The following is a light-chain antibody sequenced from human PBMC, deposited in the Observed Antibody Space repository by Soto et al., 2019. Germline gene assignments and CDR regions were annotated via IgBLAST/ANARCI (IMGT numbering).Light chain of an antibody. Sequence: QSALTQPPSVSAAPGQKVTISCSGSSSNIGNNYVSWYQQLPGTAPKLLIYENNKRPSGIPDRFSGSKSGTSATLGITGPPAGDEADYYCGTWDSSLSAYVFGTGTKVTVL. J-gene: IGLJ1*01. CDR3: GTWDSSLSAYV. CDR2: ENN. CDR1: SSNIGNNY. V-gene: IGLV1-51*02.